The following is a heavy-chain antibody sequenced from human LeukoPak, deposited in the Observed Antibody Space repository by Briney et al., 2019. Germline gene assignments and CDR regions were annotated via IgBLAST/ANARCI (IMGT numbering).Heavy chain of an antibody. CDR2: IKYDGTME. D-gene: IGHD5-24*01. CDR3: ARDLNWPGP. CDR1: RFTFSTSW. Sequence: GGSLRLSCVASRFTFSTSWMTWVRQAPGKGLEFVAGIKYDGTMESYVDSVNGRFTISRDNAKNPLYLQMNSLRVDDTAVYYCARDLNWPGPWGQGTLVTVSS. V-gene: IGHV3-7*03. J-gene: IGHJ5*02.